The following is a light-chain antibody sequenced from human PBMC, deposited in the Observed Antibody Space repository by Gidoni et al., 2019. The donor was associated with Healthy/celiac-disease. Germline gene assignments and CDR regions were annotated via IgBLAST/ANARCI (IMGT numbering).Light chain of an antibody. CDR3: QQYYSTPWT. V-gene: IGKV4-1*01. CDR1: QTVLYSSNNKKY. J-gene: IGKJ1*01. Sequence: DIVMTQSTDSLAVSLGGRATINCKSSQTVLYSSNNKKYLAWYQQKPGQPPKLLIYWASTRESGVPERFSGSGSGTDFTLTISSLQAEDVAVYYGQQYYSTPWTFGRXTKVEIK. CDR2: WAS.